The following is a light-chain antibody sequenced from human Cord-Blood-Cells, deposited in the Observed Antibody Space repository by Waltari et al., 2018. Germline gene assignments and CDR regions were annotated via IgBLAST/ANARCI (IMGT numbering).Light chain of an antibody. CDR3: SSYTSSSTWV. V-gene: IGLV2-14*01. J-gene: IGLJ3*02. CDR1: SSDVGGYNY. Sequence: QSALTQPASLSGSPGQSITISCTGTSSDVGGYNYVSWYQQHPGKAPKLMIYDVSKRPSGVSTRFSGSKSGNTASLTISGLQAEDEADYYCSSYTSSSTWVFGGGTKLTVL. CDR2: DVS.